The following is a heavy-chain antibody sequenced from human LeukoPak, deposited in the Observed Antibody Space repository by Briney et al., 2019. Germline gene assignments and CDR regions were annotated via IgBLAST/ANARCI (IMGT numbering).Heavy chain of an antibody. CDR2: ISGSGGRT. CDR1: GFTFRKNA. CDR3: AKDYDSRRTWILLT. Sequence: PGGSLRLPCGGSGFTFRKNAMTWVPQAPGKGREWVSTISGSGGRTYYADSVKGRFTVSRDNSKNMLFLQMNSLRAEDTAVYYCAKDYDSRRTWILLTWGQGTLVTVSS. J-gene: IGHJ5*02. D-gene: IGHD5-18*01. V-gene: IGHV3-23*01.